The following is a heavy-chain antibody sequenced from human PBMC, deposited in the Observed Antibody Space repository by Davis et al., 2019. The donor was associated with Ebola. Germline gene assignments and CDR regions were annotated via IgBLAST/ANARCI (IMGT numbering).Heavy chain of an antibody. CDR2: INHSGST. D-gene: IGHD6-13*01. CDR3: LGIAAAGTVANRFDP. V-gene: IGHV4-34*01. J-gene: IGHJ5*02. Sequence: MPSETLSLTCAVYGGSFSGYYWTWIRQPPGKGLEWVGEINHSGSTNYNLSLKSRLTISVDTSKNQFSLKLSSVTAADTAVYYCLGIAAAGTVANRFDPWGQGTLVSVSS. CDR1: GGSFSGYY.